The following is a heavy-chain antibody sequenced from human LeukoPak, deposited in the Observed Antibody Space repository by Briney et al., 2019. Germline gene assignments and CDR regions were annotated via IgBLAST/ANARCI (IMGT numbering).Heavy chain of an antibody. J-gene: IGHJ4*02. Sequence: PSETLSLTCSVSGGSLSSYYWSWIRQPPGKGLEWIGYIYYSGSPYYNPSLESRLTISVDTSQNQFSLDLSSVTAADTAVYYCARDVEGAAIGHFFDYWGQGILVTVSS. CDR3: ARDVEGAAIGHFFDY. CDR2: IYYSGSP. D-gene: IGHD5-12*01. V-gene: IGHV4-59*01. CDR1: GGSLSSYY.